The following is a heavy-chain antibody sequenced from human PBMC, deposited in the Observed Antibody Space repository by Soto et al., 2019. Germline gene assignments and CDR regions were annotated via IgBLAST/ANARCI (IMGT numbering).Heavy chain of an antibody. CDR1: GGSIISYY. D-gene: IGHD2-15*01. V-gene: IGHV4-4*07. Sequence: PSETLSLTCTVSGGSIISYYWSWLRQPAGKGLEWIGRIYSTGTTTYNPALKSRVTMSVDRSKNQFSLKLTSVTPEDTAVYYCARVHCSGGTCLDGLDVWGQGTTVTVSS. CDR2: IYSTGTT. J-gene: IGHJ6*02. CDR3: ARVHCSGGTCLDGLDV.